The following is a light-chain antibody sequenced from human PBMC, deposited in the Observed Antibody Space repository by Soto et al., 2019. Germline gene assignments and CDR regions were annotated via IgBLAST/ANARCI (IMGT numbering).Light chain of an antibody. CDR3: SSCTSSSTLVL. V-gene: IGLV2-14*03. CDR2: DVN. CDR1: SSDVGAYNY. J-gene: IGLJ2*01. Sequence: QSALTQPASVSGSPGQSITISCTGISSDVGAYNYVSWYQQHPGKAPKLMIYDVNNRPSGVSNRFSGSKSGNTASLTISGLQAKDEADYYCSSCTSSSTLVLFGGGTKLTVL.